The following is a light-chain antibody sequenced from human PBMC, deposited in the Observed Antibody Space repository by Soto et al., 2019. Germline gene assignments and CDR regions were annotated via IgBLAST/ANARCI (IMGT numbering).Light chain of an antibody. CDR2: DVS. Sequence: QSALTQPRSVSGSPGQSVTISCTGTSNDVGGYNYVSWYQHHPGKAPKLMIYDVSKRPSGVPDRFSGSKSGNTASLTISGLQAEDEADYYCCSYAGSYTRVFGGGTKLTVL. V-gene: IGLV2-11*01. CDR1: SNDVGGYNY. CDR3: CSYAGSYTRV. J-gene: IGLJ2*01.